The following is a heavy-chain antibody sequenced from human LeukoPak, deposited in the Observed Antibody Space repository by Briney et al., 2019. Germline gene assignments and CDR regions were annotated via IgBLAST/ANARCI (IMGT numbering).Heavy chain of an antibody. D-gene: IGHD5-18*01. CDR2: ITSGSTT. CDR1: GFALSSFD. V-gene: IGHV3-48*03. Sequence: GGTLSLSCALSGFALSSFDMGWVCHGPEEGLGWGLSITSGSTTSTSNSLTGRFTPSRTNPTTPLSLQINRLRGEDTAVYIFARAGYNYGSLSYSFDYWGQGTLVTVSS. J-gene: IGHJ4*02. CDR3: ARAGYNYGSLSYSFDY.